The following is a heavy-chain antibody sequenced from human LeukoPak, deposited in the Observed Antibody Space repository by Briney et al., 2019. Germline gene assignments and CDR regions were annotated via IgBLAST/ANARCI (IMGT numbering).Heavy chain of an antibody. CDR2: IKSKTDGGTT. J-gene: IGHJ3*02. CDR1: GFTFSNAW. D-gene: IGHD5-12*01. CDR3: KSGYDPRRNAFDI. V-gene: IGHV3-15*01. Sequence: GGSLRLSCAASGFTFSNAWMSWVRQAPGKGLEWVGRIKSKTDGGTTDYAAPVKGRFTISRDDSKNTLYLQMNSPKTEDTAVYYCKSGYDPRRNAFDIWGQGTMVTVSS.